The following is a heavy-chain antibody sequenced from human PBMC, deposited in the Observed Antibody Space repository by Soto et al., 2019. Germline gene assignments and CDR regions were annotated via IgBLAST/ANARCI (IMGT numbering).Heavy chain of an antibody. J-gene: IGHJ4*02. CDR2: IYSGGST. CDR3: ARDYADYVLGYFDY. Sequence: EVQLVESGGGLIQPGGSLRLSCAASGFTVYSNYMSWVRQAPGKGLEWVSVIYSGGSTYYADSVKGRFTISRDNSKNPLYLQMSSLRAEDTAVYYCARDYADYVLGYFDYWGQGTLGTVSS. V-gene: IGHV3-53*01. CDR1: GFTVYSNY. D-gene: IGHD4-17*01.